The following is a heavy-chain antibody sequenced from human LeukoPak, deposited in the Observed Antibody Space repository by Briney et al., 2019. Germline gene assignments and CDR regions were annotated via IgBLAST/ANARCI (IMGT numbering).Heavy chain of an antibody. V-gene: IGHV4-4*02. CDR2: IYHSGST. CDR1: GGSISSSNW. Sequence: PSETLSLTCAVSGGSISSSNWWSWVRQPPGKGLEWIGEIYHSGSTNYNPSLKSRVTISVDKSKNQFSLKLSSVTTADTAVYYCASGVGVSSSWYFDYWGQGTLVTVSS. D-gene: IGHD6-13*01. J-gene: IGHJ4*02. CDR3: ASGVGVSSSWYFDY.